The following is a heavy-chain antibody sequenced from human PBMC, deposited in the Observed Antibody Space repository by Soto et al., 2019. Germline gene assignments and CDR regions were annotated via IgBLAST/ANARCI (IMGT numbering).Heavy chain of an antibody. CDR1: GYPVTAYY. CDR3: ARGGGVGVAGSAAFDM. D-gene: IGHD3-3*01. J-gene: IGHJ3*02. V-gene: IGHV1-2*02. CDR2: INPATGAA. Sequence: QLHLVQSGAVVKKPGASVTVSCSASGYPVTAYYMHWVRQAPGRGLEWIGGINPATGAAKYTQTFQGRVTMTRETSTSTVFMELSGLTSEDTAVFYCARGGGVGVAGSAAFDMWGQGTLVTVSS.